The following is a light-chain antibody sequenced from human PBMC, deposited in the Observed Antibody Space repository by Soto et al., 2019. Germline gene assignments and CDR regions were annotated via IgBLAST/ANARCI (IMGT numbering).Light chain of an antibody. Sequence: EIVLAQSPATLSLSPGERATLSCRASQSVSSYLAWYQQKPGQAPRLLIYVASNRATGIPARFSGSGSGTDFTLTISSLEPEDFAVYYCQQRSNWRGLTFGGGTKVDIK. CDR2: VAS. CDR3: QQRSNWRGLT. J-gene: IGKJ4*01. V-gene: IGKV3-11*01. CDR1: QSVSSY.